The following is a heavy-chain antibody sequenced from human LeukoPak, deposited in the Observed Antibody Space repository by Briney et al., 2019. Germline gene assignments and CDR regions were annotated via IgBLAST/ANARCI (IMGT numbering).Heavy chain of an antibody. CDR3: ARGGDPRLRYFDWLPFDY. D-gene: IGHD3-9*01. J-gene: IGHJ4*02. CDR1: GYTFTGYY. Sequence: GASVKVSCKAPGYTFTGYYMHWVRQAPGQGLEWMGWINPNSGGTNYAQKFQGRVTMTRDTSISTAYMELSRLRSDDTAVYYCARGGDPRLRYFDWLPFDYWGQGTLVTVSS. CDR2: INPNSGGT. V-gene: IGHV1-2*02.